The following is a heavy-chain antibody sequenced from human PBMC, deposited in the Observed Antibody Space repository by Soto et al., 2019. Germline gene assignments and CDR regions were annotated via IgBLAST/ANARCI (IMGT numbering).Heavy chain of an antibody. V-gene: IGHV1-8*01. J-gene: IGHJ6*02. CDR1: GYTFTSYD. Sequence: SVKVSCKASGYTFTSYDSKWVRQATGQRLEWMGCMNLNGGNTDFAQKFQVRVTMTTNTSICTADMELSSLRSEDTAVYYCARDYSSGYGMDVWGQGTTVTVSS. CDR3: ARDYSSGYGMDV. CDR2: MNLNGGNT. D-gene: IGHD6-19*01.